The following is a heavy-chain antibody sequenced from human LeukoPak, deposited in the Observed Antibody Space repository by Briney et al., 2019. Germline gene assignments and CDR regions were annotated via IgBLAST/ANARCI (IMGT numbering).Heavy chain of an antibody. J-gene: IGHJ5*02. CDR3: ARLRYCTNGVCP. Sequence: SETLSLTCAVYGGSFSGYYWSWIRQPPGKGLEWIGEINHSGSTNYDPSLKSRVTISVDTSKNQFSLKLSSVTAADTAVYYCARLRYCTNGVCPWGQGTLVTVSS. CDR1: GGSFSGYY. D-gene: IGHD2-8*01. V-gene: IGHV4-34*01. CDR2: INHSGST.